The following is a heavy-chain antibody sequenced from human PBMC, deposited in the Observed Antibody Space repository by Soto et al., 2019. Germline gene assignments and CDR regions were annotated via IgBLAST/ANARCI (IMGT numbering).Heavy chain of an antibody. CDR2: INHSGST. CDR3: ARVGRYSISWGYGYYYYCGWDV. D-gene: IGHD6-13*01. Sequence: SETLSLTCAVYGGSFGGYYWSWIRQPPGKGLEWIGEINHSGSTNYNPSLKSRVTISVDTSKNQFSLKLSSVTAVDTAVYYCARVGRYSISWGYGYYYYCGWDVWGQGTTVTVSS. CDR1: GGSFGGYY. J-gene: IGHJ6*02. V-gene: IGHV4-34*01.